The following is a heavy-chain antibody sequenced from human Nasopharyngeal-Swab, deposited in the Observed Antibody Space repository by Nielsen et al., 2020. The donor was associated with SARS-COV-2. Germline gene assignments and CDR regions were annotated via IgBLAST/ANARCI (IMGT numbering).Heavy chain of an antibody. J-gene: IGHJ6*02. V-gene: IGHV3-48*02. Sequence: VRQAPGKGLEWVSYISQNTRTGDYADYVKGRFIITRNNAKNSLYLQMNSLRDADTAVYYCACVGGRGYDMDVWGQGTTVTVSS. CDR3: ACVGGRGYDMDV. CDR2: ISQNTRTG. D-gene: IGHD3-10*01.